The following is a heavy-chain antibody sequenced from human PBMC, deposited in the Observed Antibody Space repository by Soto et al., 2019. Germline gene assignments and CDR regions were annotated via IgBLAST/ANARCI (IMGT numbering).Heavy chain of an antibody. Sequence: GGSLRLSCVASGFSFDKYARAWVRQAPGKGLEWVSHVAAGGGHTYYAESVKGRFTISRDNSKKTLFLQINTLRADDTAIYFCARRTSFLGAFDYWGPGVLVTVYS. V-gene: IGHV3-23*01. CDR1: GFSFDKYA. J-gene: IGHJ4*02. D-gene: IGHD3-16*02. CDR2: VAAGGGHT. CDR3: ARRTSFLGAFDY.